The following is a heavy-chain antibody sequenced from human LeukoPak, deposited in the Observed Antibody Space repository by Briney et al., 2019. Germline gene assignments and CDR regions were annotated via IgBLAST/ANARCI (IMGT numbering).Heavy chain of an antibody. CDR2: IWSDGSNK. D-gene: IGHD3-22*01. CDR3: AGVSYYDSSGYYFLSYVDY. Sequence: GGSLRLSCIVSGFTFSTYDMHWVRQAPGKGLQWVAVIWSDGSNKYYTDSVKGRFTISRDNPKNTLYLQMNNLRAEDTAVYYCAGVSYYDSSGYYFLSYVDYWGQGTLVTVSS. CDR1: GFTFSTYD. V-gene: IGHV3-33*01. J-gene: IGHJ4*02.